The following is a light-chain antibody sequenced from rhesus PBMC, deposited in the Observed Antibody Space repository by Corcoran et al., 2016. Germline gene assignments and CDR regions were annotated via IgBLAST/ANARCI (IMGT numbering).Light chain of an antibody. CDR2: GAS. CDR1: QSVGSY. CDR3: QQSSNLWT. J-gene: IGKJ1*01. V-gene: IGKV3-24*04. Sequence: ETVVTQSPATLSLSPGERATLSCRASQSVGSYLAWYQQTPGQAPRLLIYGASSRATGIPDRFSGSGSGTDFTLTFSSLEPEDVGVYYCQQSSNLWTFGQGTKVEIK.